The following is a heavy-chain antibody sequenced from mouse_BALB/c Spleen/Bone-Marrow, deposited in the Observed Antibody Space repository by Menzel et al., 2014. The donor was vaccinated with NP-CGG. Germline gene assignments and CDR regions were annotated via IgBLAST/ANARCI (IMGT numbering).Heavy chain of an antibody. D-gene: IGHD2-4*01. CDR3: TRYDYDWFAY. Sequence: VQLQQSGAELVMPGASVKLSCKASGYTFTSYWINWVKQRPGQGLEWIGNIYPSDSYTNYNQKFKDEATLTVDKSSSTAYMQLSSPTSEDSAVYYCTRYDYDWFAYWGQGTLVTVSA. V-gene: IGHV1-69*01. CDR2: IYPSDSYT. J-gene: IGHJ3*01. CDR1: GYTFTSYW.